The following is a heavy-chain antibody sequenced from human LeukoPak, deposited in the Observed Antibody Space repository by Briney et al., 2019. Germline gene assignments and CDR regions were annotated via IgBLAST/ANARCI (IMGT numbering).Heavy chain of an antibody. D-gene: IGHD3-3*01. Sequence: GGSLGLSCAASGFTFSSYWMNWVRQAPGKGLVWVSRIASDGSSTTYADSVKGRFSISRDNAKNTLYLQMNSLRAEDTAVYYCARPLFWSGYQLRPQKDVWGQGTTVTVSS. J-gene: IGHJ6*02. CDR2: IASDGSST. CDR3: ARPLFWSGYQLRPQKDV. V-gene: IGHV3-74*01. CDR1: GFTFSSYW.